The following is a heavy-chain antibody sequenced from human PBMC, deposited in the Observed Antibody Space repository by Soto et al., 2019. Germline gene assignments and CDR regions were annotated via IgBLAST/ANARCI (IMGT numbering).Heavy chain of an antibody. Sequence: QVQLVQSGAEVKKPGSSVKVSCKAPGCTFSSYAISWVRQAPGQGLEWMGGIIPIFATAKYAQKFQGRVTITADESTSTGYMEVSSLRSEDTAVYYCAGSEGGSSSLDIYYYYYYGMDVWGQGTTVTVSS. CDR1: GCTFSSYA. CDR3: AGSEGGSSSLDIYYYYYYGMDV. D-gene: IGHD2-15*01. CDR2: IIPIFATA. V-gene: IGHV1-69*01. J-gene: IGHJ6*02.